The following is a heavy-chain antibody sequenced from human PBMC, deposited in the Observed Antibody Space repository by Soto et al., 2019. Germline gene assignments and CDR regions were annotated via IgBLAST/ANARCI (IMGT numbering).Heavy chain of an antibody. V-gene: IGHV4-30-4*01. J-gene: IGHJ4*02. CDR2: IYYSGST. D-gene: IGHD2-8*02. CDR1: GGSISSGDYY. CDR3: ARDKITGLFDY. Sequence: SETLSLTCTVSGGSISSGDYYWSWIRQPPVKGLEWIGYIYYSGSTYDNPSLKSRVTISVDTSKNQFSLKLSSVTAADTAVYYCARDKITGLFDYWGQGTLVTVSS.